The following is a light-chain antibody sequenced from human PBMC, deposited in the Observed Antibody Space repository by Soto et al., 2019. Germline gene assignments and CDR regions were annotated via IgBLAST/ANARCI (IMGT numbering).Light chain of an antibody. J-gene: IGKJ1*01. CDR1: QGISNY. CDR3: QQYDSLPRT. Sequence: DIQMTQSPSSLSASVGDRVTITCRASQGISNYLAWYQQKPGKAPKLLIYDASNLETGVPSRFSGSGSGTDFNLTISSLQPEDIATYSCQQYDSLPRTFGQGTKVDIK. CDR2: DAS. V-gene: IGKV1-33*01.